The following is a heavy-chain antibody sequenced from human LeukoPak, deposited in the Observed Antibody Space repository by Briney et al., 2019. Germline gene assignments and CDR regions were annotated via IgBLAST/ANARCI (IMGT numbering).Heavy chain of an antibody. CDR3: ARGYPRGNCSGGSCYSEYDY. CDR1: GYTFTGYY. Sequence: EASVKVSCKASGYTFTGYYIHWVRQAPGQGLEWMGWINPNSGGTNYAQKFQGRVTMTRDTSISTAYMELSRLRSDDTAVYYCARGYPRGNCSGGSCYSEYDYWGQGTLVTVSS. V-gene: IGHV1-2*02. CDR2: INPNSGGT. J-gene: IGHJ4*02. D-gene: IGHD2-15*01.